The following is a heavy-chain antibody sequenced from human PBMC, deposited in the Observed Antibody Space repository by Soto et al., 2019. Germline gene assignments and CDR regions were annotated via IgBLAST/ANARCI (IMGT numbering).Heavy chain of an antibody. CDR3: ARQGWGMAMAS. J-gene: IGHJ5*02. CDR2: TNSDGSST. D-gene: IGHD3-16*01. Sequence: PGGSLTLSCVASGITPRTYWMHWVRQAPGKGLVWVPRTNSDGSSTSYTDSVQGRFTISRDNAKNTAYLQMNSLRAEDTAEYYCARQGWGMAMASWGKGTQVPV. V-gene: IGHV3-74*01. CDR1: GITPRTYW.